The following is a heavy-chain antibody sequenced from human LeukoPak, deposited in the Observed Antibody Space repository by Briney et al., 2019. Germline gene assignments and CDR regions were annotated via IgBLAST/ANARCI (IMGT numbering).Heavy chain of an antibody. V-gene: IGHV1-18*01. D-gene: IGHD3-10*01. J-gene: IGHJ3*02. CDR1: GYTFTSYG. CDR3: ARDPHVTMVRGVDHAFDT. Sequence: GASVKVSCKASGYTFTSYGISWVRQAPGQGLEWMGWISAYNGNTNYAQKLQGRVTMTTDTSTSTAYMELRSLRSDDTAVYYCARDPHVTMVRGVDHAFDTWGQGTMVTVSS. CDR2: ISAYNGNT.